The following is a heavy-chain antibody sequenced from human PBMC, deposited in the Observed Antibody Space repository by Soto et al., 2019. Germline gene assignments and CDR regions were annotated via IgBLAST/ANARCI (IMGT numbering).Heavy chain of an antibody. CDR2: ISGSGSSV. Sequence: PGGSLGLSCAASGFTFSHYVLSWVRQSPERGLEWVSSISGSGSSVYVADSVRGRFIMSRDLSTNTVSLQMNSLRAEDTAVYYCAKVRASYLTASYFYYGLYVWGQVTTVTVSS. V-gene: IGHV3-23*01. CDR1: GFTFSHYV. D-gene: IGHD1-20*01. J-gene: IGHJ6*02. CDR3: AKVRASYLTASYFYYGLYV.